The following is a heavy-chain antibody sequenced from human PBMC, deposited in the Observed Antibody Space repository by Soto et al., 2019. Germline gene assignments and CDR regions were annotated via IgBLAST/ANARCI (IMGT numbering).Heavy chain of an antibody. J-gene: IGHJ6*01. V-gene: IGHV5-51*01. CDR2: IYPGDSDT. CDR3: ARPGGGSCFPVDGCHYDLVWFKARRSTDFCGM. Sequence: PGESLKISCKGSGYSFTSYCIGWVRQMPGKGLEWMGIIYPGDSDTRYSPSFQGQVTISADKSISTAYLQWSSLKASDTAMYYCARPGGGSCFPVDGCHYDLVWFKARRSTDFCGM. CDR1: GYSFTSYC. D-gene: IGHD2-15*01.